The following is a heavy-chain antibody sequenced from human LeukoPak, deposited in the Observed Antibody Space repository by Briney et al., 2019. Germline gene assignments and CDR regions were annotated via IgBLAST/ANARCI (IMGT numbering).Heavy chain of an antibody. CDR3: ARDPRDIVVVTAVPSFDY. V-gene: IGHV3-48*01. Sequence: PGGSLRLSCAASGFTFSSYEMNWVRQAPGKGLEWVSYISSSSSTIYYADSVKGRFTISRDNAKNSLYLQMNSLRAEDTAVYCCARDPRDIVVVTAVPSFDYWGQGTLVTVSS. CDR1: GFTFSSYE. J-gene: IGHJ4*02. D-gene: IGHD2-21*02. CDR2: ISSSSSTI.